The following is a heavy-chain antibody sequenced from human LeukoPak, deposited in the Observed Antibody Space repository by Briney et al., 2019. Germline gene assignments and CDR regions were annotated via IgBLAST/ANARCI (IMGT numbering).Heavy chain of an antibody. J-gene: IGHJ6*03. D-gene: IGHD2-2*02. V-gene: IGHV1-18*01. Sequence: GSSVKVSCKASGGTFSSYAISWVRQAPGQGLEWMGWISAYNGNTNYAQKLQGRVTMTTDTSTSTAYMELRSLRSDDTAVYYCAREGTIPGGDYYYYMDVWGKGTTVTVSS. CDR3: AREGTIPGGDYYYYMDV. CDR1: GGTFSSYA. CDR2: ISAYNGNT.